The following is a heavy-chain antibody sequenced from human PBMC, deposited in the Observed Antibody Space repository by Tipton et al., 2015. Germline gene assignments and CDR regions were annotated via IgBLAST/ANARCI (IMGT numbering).Heavy chain of an antibody. J-gene: IGHJ4*02. CDR1: GFTFSGYY. CDR3: AKVVGPVNSYFDY. Sequence: SLRLSCAASGFTFSGYYMSWIRQAPGRGLEWVAVISGGGGTIFYADSVKGRFTISRDNSKSTLFLQMHSLRAEDTAVYFCAKVVGPVNSYFDYWGQGTLVTVSS. CDR2: ISGGGGTI. D-gene: IGHD3-16*02. V-gene: IGHV3-23*01.